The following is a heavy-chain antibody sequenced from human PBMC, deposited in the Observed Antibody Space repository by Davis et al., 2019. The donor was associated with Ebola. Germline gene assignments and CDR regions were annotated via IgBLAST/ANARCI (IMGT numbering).Heavy chain of an antibody. CDR2: ISGYNDDT. J-gene: IGHJ4*02. V-gene: IGHV1-18*04. CDR3: ARAQFPTTSDH. CDR1: GYSFTNFQ. Sequence: AASVRVSCKASGYSFTNFQINWVRQAPGQGLEWMGAISGYNDDTNFPQKFQGRVTMTTDTSTSTAYMEVGSLRSDDTAVYYCARAQFPTTSDHWGQGTLVTVSS. D-gene: IGHD1-1*01.